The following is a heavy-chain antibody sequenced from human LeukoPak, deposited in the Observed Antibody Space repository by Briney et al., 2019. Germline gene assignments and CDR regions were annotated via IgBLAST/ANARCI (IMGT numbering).Heavy chain of an antibody. D-gene: IGHD2-21*01. J-gene: IGHJ4*02. V-gene: IGHV3-20*04. Sequence: LPGGSLRLSCAASGFTFDDYGMRWVRQAPGKGLEWVSSINWNGGSTGYADSVNGRFTISRDNAKNSLYLQMNSLRAEDTALYYCATGDRRTNDYWGQGTLVTVSS. CDR3: ATGDRRTNDY. CDR2: INWNGGST. CDR1: GFTFDDYG.